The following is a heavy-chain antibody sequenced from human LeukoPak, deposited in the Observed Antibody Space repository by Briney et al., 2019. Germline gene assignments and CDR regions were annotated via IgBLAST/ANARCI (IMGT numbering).Heavy chain of an antibody. J-gene: IGHJ2*01. CDR2: LTSRSTT. Sequence: GGSLRLSCVASGFIFSHHGMNWLRQAPGKGLEWVSGLTSRSTTYYPDAVKGRFTISRDNSKNTVYLQMNSLRAEDTAVYYCARVTSSSWYPTGLDWRPKVKWYLDLWGRGTLVTVSS. D-gene: IGHD6-13*01. CDR3: ARVTSSSWYPTGLDWRPKVKWYLDL. CDR1: GFIFSHHG. V-gene: IGHV3-23*01.